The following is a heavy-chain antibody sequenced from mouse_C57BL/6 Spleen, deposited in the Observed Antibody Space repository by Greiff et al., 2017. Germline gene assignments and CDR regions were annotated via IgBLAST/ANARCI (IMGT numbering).Heavy chain of an antibody. V-gene: IGHV5-12*01. D-gene: IGHD1-1*01. CDR3: ARHITTVVADAMDY. J-gene: IGHJ4*01. Sequence: EVNLVESGGGLVQPGGSLKLSCAASGFTFSDYYMYWVRQTPEKRLEWVAYISNGGGSTYYPDTVKGRFTISRDNAKNTLYLQMSRLKSEDTAMYYCARHITTVVADAMDYWGQGTSVTVSS. CDR2: ISNGGGST. CDR1: GFTFSDYY.